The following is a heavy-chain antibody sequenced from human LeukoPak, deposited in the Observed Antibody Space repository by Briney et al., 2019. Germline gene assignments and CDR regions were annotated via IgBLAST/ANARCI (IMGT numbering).Heavy chain of an antibody. J-gene: IGHJ3*02. CDR1: GFTFSSYA. D-gene: IGHD2-2*01. V-gene: IGHV3-30*09. CDR2: ISYDGSNK. CDR3: ARDRPPRYCSSTSCSNDAFDI. Sequence: GGSLRLSCAASGFTFSSYAMHWVRQAPGKGLEWVAVISYDGSNKYYADSVKGRFAISRDNSKNTLYLQMNSLRAEDTAVYYCARDRPPRYCSSTSCSNDAFDIWGQGTMVTVSS.